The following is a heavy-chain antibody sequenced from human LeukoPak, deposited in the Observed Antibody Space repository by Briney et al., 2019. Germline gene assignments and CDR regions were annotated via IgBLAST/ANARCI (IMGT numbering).Heavy chain of an antibody. J-gene: IGHJ4*02. CDR3: AKWGDYDGLTGYYDSDC. D-gene: IGHD3-9*01. CDR1: GFTFSNYA. Sequence: GASLRLSCAASGFTFSNYAMSWVRQAPGKGLEWVSAITCRGGTKWYADSVKGHFTISRDTSKNTLYLQTNSLGVDDTAVYSCAKWGDYDGLTGYYDSDCWGQGTLVTVSS. V-gene: IGHV3-23*01. CDR2: ITCRGGTK.